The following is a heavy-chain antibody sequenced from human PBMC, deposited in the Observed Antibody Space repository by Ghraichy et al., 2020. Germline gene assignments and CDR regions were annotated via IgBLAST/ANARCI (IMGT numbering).Heavy chain of an antibody. V-gene: IGHV3-30*18. CDR2: ISYDGSNK. CDR1: GFTFSSFG. CDR3: AKGHPTVTTSHSYYYGMDV. Sequence: GGSLRLSCAASGFTFSSFGLHWVRQSPGKGLEWVAVISYDGSNKYYADSVKGRFTISRDDSKNTLYLQMNSLRAEDTAVYHCAKGHPTVTTSHSYYYGMDVWGQGPPVTVSS. J-gene: IGHJ6*02. D-gene: IGHD4-17*01.